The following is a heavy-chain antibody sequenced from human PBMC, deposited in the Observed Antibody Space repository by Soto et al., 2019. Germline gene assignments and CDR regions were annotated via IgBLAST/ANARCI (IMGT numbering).Heavy chain of an antibody. J-gene: IGHJ4*02. CDR3: AKDGAPRYCSRSSCHPAGAY. CDR2: ISFDGSHK. Sequence: GGVVQPGRSLRLSCAGSGFTFSNYGLHWVRQAPGKGLDWVSFISFDGSHKYYADSVKGRFTISRDNSNNMLYLQMDSLTTEDTAVYYCAKDGAPRYCSRSSCHPAGAYWGQGTLVTVSS. V-gene: IGHV3-30*18. CDR1: GFTFSNYG. D-gene: IGHD2-15*01.